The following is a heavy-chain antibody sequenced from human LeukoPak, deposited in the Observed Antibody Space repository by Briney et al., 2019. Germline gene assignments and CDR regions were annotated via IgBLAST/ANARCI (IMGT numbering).Heavy chain of an antibody. CDR3: ARGSRLGVVKRDAFDI. V-gene: IGHV3-21*01. CDR1: GFTFSRYS. J-gene: IGHJ3*02. CDR2: ISISSNYI. D-gene: IGHD3-3*01. Sequence: PGGSLRLSCAASGFTFSRYSMNWVRQAPGKGLEWVSSISISSNYIYYTDSVKGRCTISRDNGKNSLYLQMNSLRAEDTAVYFCARGSRLGVVKRDAFDIWGQGTMVTVSS.